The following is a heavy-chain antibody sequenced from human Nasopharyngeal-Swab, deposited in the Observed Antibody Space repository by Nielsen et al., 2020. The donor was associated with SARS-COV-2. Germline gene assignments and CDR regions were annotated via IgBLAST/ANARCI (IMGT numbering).Heavy chain of an antibody. CDR1: GFTFSSYS. J-gene: IGHJ4*02. D-gene: IGHD3-22*01. CDR3: ARDEGDSNGYYSGY. V-gene: IGHV3-21*04. CDR2: ISSSSSYI. Sequence: GESLKISCAASGFTFSSYSMNWVRQAPGKGLEWVSSISSSSSYIYYADSVKGRFTISRDNSKNTLYLQMNSLRAEDTAVYYCARDEGDSNGYYSGYWGQGTLVTVSS.